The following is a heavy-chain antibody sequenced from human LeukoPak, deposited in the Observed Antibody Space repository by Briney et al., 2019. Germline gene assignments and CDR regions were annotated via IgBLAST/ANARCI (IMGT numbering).Heavy chain of an antibody. Sequence: GGSLRLSCAASGFTFDDYAMHWVRQAPGKGLEWVSLITWDGGSTYYADSVKGRFHISRENSKNSVYLQMNSLRPEDTALYYCAKEPYFDLWGRGTLVTVSS. CDR1: GFTFDDYA. V-gene: IGHV3-43D*03. CDR3: AKEPYFDL. CDR2: ITWDGGST. J-gene: IGHJ2*01.